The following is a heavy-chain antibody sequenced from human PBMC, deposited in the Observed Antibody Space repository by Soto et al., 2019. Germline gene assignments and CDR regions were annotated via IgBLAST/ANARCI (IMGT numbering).Heavy chain of an antibody. D-gene: IGHD3-10*01. CDR3: ARDQGGNYGSGSYYLGYYYYGMDV. CDR1: GGSLSSSNW. V-gene: IGHV4-4*02. J-gene: IGHJ6*02. Sequence: PSETLSLTCAVPGGSLSSSNWWSWVRPPPGKGLEWIGEIYHSGSTNYNPSLKSRVTISVDKSKNQFSLKLSSVTAADTAVYYCARDQGGNYGSGSYYLGYYYYGMDVWGQGTTVTVSS. CDR2: IYHSGST.